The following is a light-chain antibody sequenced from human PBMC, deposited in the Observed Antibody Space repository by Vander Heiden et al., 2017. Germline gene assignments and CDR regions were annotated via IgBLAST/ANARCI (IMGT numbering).Light chain of an antibody. Sequence: DIQMTQSPSSLSASVGDRVTITCRASQSISNYLNWYQLKPGKAPKLLIYAASSLQGGVPSMFSGSGSGTDFTLTISSLQLEDFATYYCQQGYSIPLTFVGGTKVEI. CDR2: AAS. CDR3: QQGYSIPLT. J-gene: IGKJ4*01. V-gene: IGKV1-39*01. CDR1: QSISNY.